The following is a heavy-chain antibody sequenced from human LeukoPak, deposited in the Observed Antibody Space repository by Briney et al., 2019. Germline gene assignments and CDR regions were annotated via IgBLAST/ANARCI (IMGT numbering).Heavy chain of an antibody. D-gene: IGHD3-22*01. Sequence: SETLSLTCTVSGASISSYYWSWIRQPPGKGLEWIGYIYYSGSTNYNPSLKSRVTISVDTSKNQFSLKLSSVTAADTAVYYCARSPSRYYDSSGPTPLNWFDPWGQGTLVTVSS. J-gene: IGHJ5*02. CDR1: GASISSYY. CDR3: ARSPSRYYDSSGPTPLNWFDP. CDR2: IYYSGST. V-gene: IGHV4-59*12.